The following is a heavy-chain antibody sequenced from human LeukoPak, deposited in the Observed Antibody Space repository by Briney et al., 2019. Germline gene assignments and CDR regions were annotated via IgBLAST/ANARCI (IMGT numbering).Heavy chain of an antibody. Sequence: GGSLRLSCAASGFTFSSYSMNWVRQAPGKGLEWVSSISGSSSYINYADSVKGRFTLSRDNSKNTLFLQLSSLRAEDTAVYYCAVGSDCSSWGQGTLVAVSS. D-gene: IGHD2-21*02. J-gene: IGHJ5*02. V-gene: IGHV3-21*04. CDR1: GFTFSSYS. CDR3: AVGSDCSS. CDR2: ISGSSSYI.